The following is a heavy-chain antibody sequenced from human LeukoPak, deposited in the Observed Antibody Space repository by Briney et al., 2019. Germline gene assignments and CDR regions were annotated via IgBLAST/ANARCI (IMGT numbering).Heavy chain of an antibody. Sequence: GGSLRLSCTASGFTFGDYAMSWFRQAPGKGLEWVGFIRSKAYGGTTEYAASVKGRFTISRDDSKSIAYLQMNSLKTEDKAVYYCTRSTTGTTPHDYWGQGTLVTVSS. CDR3: TRSTTGTTPHDY. CDR2: IRSKAYGGTT. J-gene: IGHJ4*02. CDR1: GFTFGDYA. V-gene: IGHV3-49*03. D-gene: IGHD1-1*01.